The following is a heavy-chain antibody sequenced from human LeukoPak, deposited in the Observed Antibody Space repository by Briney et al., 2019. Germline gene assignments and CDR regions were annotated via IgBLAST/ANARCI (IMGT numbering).Heavy chain of an antibody. V-gene: IGHV3-30*04. J-gene: IGHJ4*02. CDR3: ARDPAGEYYYDSSGYWDY. CDR2: ISYDGSNK. Sequence: GGSLRLSCAASGFTFSSYAMHWVRQAPGKGLEWVAVISYDGSNKYYADSVKGRFTISRDNSKNTLYLQMSSLRAEDTAVYYCARDPAGEYYYDSSGYWDYWGQGTLVTVSS. D-gene: IGHD3-22*01. CDR1: GFTFSSYA.